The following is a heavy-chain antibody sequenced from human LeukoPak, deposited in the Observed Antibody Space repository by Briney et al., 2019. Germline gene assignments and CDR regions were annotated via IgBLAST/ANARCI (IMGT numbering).Heavy chain of an antibody. D-gene: IGHD2-2*01. J-gene: IGHJ1*01. CDR3: ARVGCSSTSCSAGYFQH. Sequence: GASVKVSCKASGYTFTSYGISWVRQAPGQGLEWMGWISAYSGKTNYAQKLQGRVTMTTDTSTSTAYMELRRLRSDDTAVYYCARVGCSSTSCSAGYFQHWGQGTLVTASS. V-gene: IGHV1-18*01. CDR2: ISAYSGKT. CDR1: GYTFTSYG.